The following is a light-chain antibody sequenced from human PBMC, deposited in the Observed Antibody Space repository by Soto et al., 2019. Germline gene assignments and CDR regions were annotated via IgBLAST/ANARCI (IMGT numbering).Light chain of an antibody. CDR1: QSVSSSY. CDR2: GAS. J-gene: IGKJ5*01. Sequence: ENVLTQSPGTLSLSPGERATLSCRASQSVSSSYLAWYQQKPGQAPRLLIYGASSSATGIPDRFSGSGSGTDFTLTISRLEPEDCAMYYCHQYGSSPPVTFGQGTRLEI. V-gene: IGKV3-20*01. CDR3: HQYGSSPPVT.